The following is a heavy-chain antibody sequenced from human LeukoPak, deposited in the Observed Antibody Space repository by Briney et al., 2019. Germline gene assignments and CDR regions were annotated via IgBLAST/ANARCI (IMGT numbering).Heavy chain of an antibody. CDR3: ARDNTMVRGVIDY. V-gene: IGHV4-30-4*08. CDR2: IYYSGST. D-gene: IGHD3-10*01. J-gene: IGHJ4*02. Sequence: PSQTLSLTCTVSGGSISSGDYYWSWIRQPPGKRLGWIGYIYYSGSTYNNPSLKSRVTISVDTSKNQFSLKLSSVTAADTAVYYCARDNTMVRGVIDYWGQGTLVTVSS. CDR1: GGSISSGDYY.